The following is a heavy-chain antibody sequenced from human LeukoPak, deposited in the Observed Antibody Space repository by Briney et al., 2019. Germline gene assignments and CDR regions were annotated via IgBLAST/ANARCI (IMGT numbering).Heavy chain of an antibody. CDR1: GFTFSSYG. V-gene: IGHV3-30*18. J-gene: IGHJ6*02. Sequence: HPGGSLRLSCAAYGFTFSSYGMNWVRQAPGKGLEWMAAISYDGSNQFYADSVRGRFTISRDNSKNTLYLQMSSLRGEDTAVYYCAKGQGLYAPLRNYGMDVWGQGTTVTVSS. D-gene: IGHD2-8*01. CDR2: ISYDGSNQ. CDR3: AKGQGLYAPLRNYGMDV.